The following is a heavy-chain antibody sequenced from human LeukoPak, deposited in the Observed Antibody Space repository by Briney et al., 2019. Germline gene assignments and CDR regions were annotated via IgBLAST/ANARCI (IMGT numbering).Heavy chain of an antibody. J-gene: IGHJ3*02. Sequence: PSQTLSLTCTVPGGSISSGSYYWSWIRQPSGKGLEWTGRIYTSGSTNYNPSLKSQVTISVDTSKNQFSLKLSSVTAADTAVYYCARDLDLSYYYDSSGPSAAFDIWGQGTMVTVSS. CDR1: GGSISSGSYY. D-gene: IGHD3-22*01. V-gene: IGHV4-61*02. CDR3: ARDLDLSYYYDSSGPSAAFDI. CDR2: IYTSGST.